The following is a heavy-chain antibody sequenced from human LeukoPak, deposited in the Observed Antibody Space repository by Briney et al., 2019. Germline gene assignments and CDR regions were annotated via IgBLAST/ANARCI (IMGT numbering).Heavy chain of an antibody. Sequence: PGESLRLSCAASGFTFSSYELKWGRQAPARELLWVSYISSSGSTIYYADSVKGRFTISRDNAKNSLYLQMNGLRAEDTAVYYCAELGITMIGGVWGKGTTVTISS. CDR3: AELGITMIGGV. CDR2: ISSSGSTI. J-gene: IGHJ6*04. V-gene: IGHV3-48*03. CDR1: GFTFSSYE. D-gene: IGHD3-10*02.